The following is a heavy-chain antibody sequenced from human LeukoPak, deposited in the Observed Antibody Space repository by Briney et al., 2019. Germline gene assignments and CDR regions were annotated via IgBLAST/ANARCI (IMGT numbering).Heavy chain of an antibody. Sequence: GGSLRLSCAASGFTFSDYYMSWIRQAPGKGLEWVSSISSSSSYIYYADSVKGRFTISRDNSKNTLYLQMNDLRAEDTAVYYCAKEIWTTYYFYGMDVWGQGTTVTVSS. CDR3: AKEIWTTYYFYGMDV. V-gene: IGHV3-11*05. J-gene: IGHJ6*02. CDR1: GFTFSDYY. D-gene: IGHD3/OR15-3a*01. CDR2: ISSSSSYI.